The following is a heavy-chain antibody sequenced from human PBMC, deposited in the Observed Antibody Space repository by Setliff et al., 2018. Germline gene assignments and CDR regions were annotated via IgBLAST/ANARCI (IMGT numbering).Heavy chain of an antibody. Sequence: GASVKVSCKASGYIFAGYYMHWVRQTPGQGLEWMGWISGHNGNTYYAPKFQGTVLMTADTSTTTAYLELRSLRSDDTAVYYCSRLVRFCTRIVCQRLSGDDYWGQGTLVTVSS. CDR2: ISGHNGNT. J-gene: IGHJ4*02. V-gene: IGHV1-18*04. CDR1: GYIFAGYY. CDR3: SRLVRFCTRIVCQRLSGDDY. D-gene: IGHD3-10*01.